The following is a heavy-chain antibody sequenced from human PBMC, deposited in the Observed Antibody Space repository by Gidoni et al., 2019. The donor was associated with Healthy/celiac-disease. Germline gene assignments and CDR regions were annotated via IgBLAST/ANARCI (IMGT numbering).Heavy chain of an antibody. CDR1: GFTFSSYS. D-gene: IGHD6-13*01. V-gene: IGHV3-21*01. Sequence: EVQLVESGGGLVKPGGSLRLSCAASGFTFSSYSMNWVRKAPGKGLEWVSSISSSSSYIYYADSVKGRFTISRDNAKNSLYLQMNSLRAEDTAVYYCARDVKGAGTNSGSKYYYYYGMDVWGQGTTVTVSS. J-gene: IGHJ6*02. CDR2: ISSSSSYI. CDR3: ARDVKGAGTNSGSKYYYYYGMDV.